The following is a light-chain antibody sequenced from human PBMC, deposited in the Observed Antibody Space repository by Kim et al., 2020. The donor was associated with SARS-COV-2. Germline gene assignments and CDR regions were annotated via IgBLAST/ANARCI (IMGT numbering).Light chain of an antibody. CDR1: SGHSSYA. Sequence: QLVLTQSPSASASLGASVKLTCTLSSGHSSYATAWHQQQPEKGPRYLMKLNSDGSHSKGDGIPDRFSGSSSGAERYLTISSLQSEDEADYYCQTWGTGIGFGGGTQLTVL. CDR2: LNSDGSH. J-gene: IGLJ3*02. CDR3: QTWGTGIG. V-gene: IGLV4-69*01.